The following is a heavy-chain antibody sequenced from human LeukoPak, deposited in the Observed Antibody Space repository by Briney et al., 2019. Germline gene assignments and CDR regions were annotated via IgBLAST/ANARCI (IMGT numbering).Heavy chain of an antibody. CDR1: GYSFTSYW. J-gene: IGHJ6*03. CDR3: AIYSSRHTNYMDV. Sequence: GESLKISRKGSGYSFTSYWIGWVRQMPGKGLEWMGIIYPGDSDTRYSPSFQGQVTISADKSISTAYLQWSSLKASDTAMYYCAIYSSRHTNYMDVWGKGTTVTVSS. CDR2: IYPGDSDT. V-gene: IGHV5-51*01. D-gene: IGHD6-13*01.